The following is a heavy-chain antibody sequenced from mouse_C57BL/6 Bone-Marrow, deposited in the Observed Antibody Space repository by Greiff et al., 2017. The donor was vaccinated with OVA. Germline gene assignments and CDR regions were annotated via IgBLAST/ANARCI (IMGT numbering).Heavy chain of an antibody. J-gene: IGHJ3*01. CDR3: ARDSSGYVPFAY. CDR2: IHTSARDT. Sequence: QVQLKQPGAELVKPGASVKVSCKASGYTFTSYWLNWVTQRHGHGLEWIGRIHTSARDTNSNQQLQVKATLTVDKSYSTAYKQISSLTSEDSAVYYCARDSSGYVPFAYWGQGTLVTVSA. V-gene: IGHV1-74*01. CDR1: GYTFTSYW. D-gene: IGHD3-2*02.